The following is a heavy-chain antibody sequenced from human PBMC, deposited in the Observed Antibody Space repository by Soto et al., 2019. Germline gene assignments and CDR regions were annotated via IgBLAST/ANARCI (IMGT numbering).Heavy chain of an antibody. CDR1: GFTFSSYA. Sequence: GGSLRLSCAASGFTFSSYAMSWVRQAPGKGLEWVSAISGSGGSTYYADSVKGRFTISRDNSKNTLYLQMNSLRAEDTAVYYCAKTNRFDYLYYYYYMDVWGKGTTVTVSS. J-gene: IGHJ6*03. CDR3: AKTNRFDYLYYYYYMDV. V-gene: IGHV3-23*01. D-gene: IGHD4-17*01. CDR2: ISGSGGST.